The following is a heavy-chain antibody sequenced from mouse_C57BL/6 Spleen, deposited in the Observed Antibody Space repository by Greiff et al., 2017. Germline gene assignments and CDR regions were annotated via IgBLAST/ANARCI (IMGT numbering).Heavy chain of an antibody. D-gene: IGHD2-3*01. V-gene: IGHV1-15*01. CDR3: TSDDYYSFAY. Sequence: VKLMESGAELVRPGASVTLSCKASGYTFTDYEMHWVKQTPVHGLEWIGAIDPATGGTAYNQKFKGKAILTADKSSSTAYMELRSLTSEDSAVYYCTSDDYYSFAYWGQGTLVTVSA. J-gene: IGHJ3*01. CDR2: IDPATGGT. CDR1: GYTFTDYE.